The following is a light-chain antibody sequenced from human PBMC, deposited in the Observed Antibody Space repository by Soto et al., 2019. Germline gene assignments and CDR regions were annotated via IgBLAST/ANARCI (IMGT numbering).Light chain of an antibody. CDR3: CSHSTSGTWM. V-gene: IGLV2-14*01. CDR2: EVS. CDR1: SSDVGGYDY. J-gene: IGLJ3*02. Sequence: QSVLTQPASVSGSPGQSITISCTGTSSDVGGYDYVSWYQLHPGKAPKLMVFEVSNRPSGVSYLFAGSKSGNTASLTISGLQDEDEADYYFCSHSTSGTWMFGGGTKLTVL.